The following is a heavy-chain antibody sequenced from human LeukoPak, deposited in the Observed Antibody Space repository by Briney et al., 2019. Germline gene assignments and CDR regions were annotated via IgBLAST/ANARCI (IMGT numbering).Heavy chain of an antibody. CDR1: GFTFSSYS. Sequence: GGSLRLSCAASGFTFSSYSMNWVRQAPGKGLEWVSSISSSSSYIYYADSVKGRFTNSRDNAKNSLYLQMNSLRAEDTAVYYCARFGPGTAFDIWGQGTMVTVSS. J-gene: IGHJ3*02. D-gene: IGHD3-10*01. CDR3: ARFGPGTAFDI. V-gene: IGHV3-21*01. CDR2: ISSSSSYI.